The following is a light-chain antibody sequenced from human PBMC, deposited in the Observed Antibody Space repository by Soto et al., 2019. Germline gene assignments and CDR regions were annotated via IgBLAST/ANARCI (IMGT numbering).Light chain of an antibody. CDR1: QSVSSN. V-gene: IGKV3-15*01. CDR3: QQYNNWPLWT. Sequence: EIVRTQSPATLSVSPGERATLSCRASQSVSSNLAWYQQKPGQAPRLLVYGASTRPTGIPTRFSGSGSGTEFTLTISSLQSEDFAVYDCQQYNNWPLWTFGQGTKVEIK. CDR2: GAS. J-gene: IGKJ1*01.